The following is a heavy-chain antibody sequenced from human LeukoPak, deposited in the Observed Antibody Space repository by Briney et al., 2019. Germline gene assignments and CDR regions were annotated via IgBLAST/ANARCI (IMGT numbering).Heavy chain of an antibody. V-gene: IGHV3-7*05. CDR1: GFTFSSYW. J-gene: IGHJ5*02. Sequence: GGSLRLSCAASGFTFSSYWISWVRQAPGKGLEWVANIKQDGSEKYYVDSVKGRFTISRDNAKNSLYLQMNSLRAEDTAVYYCAREGNYDILTGYDLDWFDPWGQGTLVTVSS. CDR2: IKQDGSEK. CDR3: AREGNYDILTGYDLDWFDP. D-gene: IGHD3-9*01.